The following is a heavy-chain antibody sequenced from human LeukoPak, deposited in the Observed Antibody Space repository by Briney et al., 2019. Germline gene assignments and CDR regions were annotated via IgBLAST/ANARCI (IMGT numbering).Heavy chain of an antibody. CDR3: ARSYDSSGYYSFDC. D-gene: IGHD3-22*01. J-gene: IGHJ4*02. Sequence: GGSLRPSCAASGFTFSTYAMHWVRQPPGKGLEWVAVISHDGSNEYYADSVKGRFTISRDNSKNTLSLQMNSLRGDDTAVYYCARSYDSSGYYSFDCWGQGTPVTVSS. CDR2: ISHDGSNE. CDR1: GFTFSTYA. V-gene: IGHV3-30-3*01.